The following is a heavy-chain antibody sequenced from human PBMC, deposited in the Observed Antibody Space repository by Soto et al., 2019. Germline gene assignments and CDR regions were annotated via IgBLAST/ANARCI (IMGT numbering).Heavy chain of an antibody. V-gene: IGHV3-73*01. D-gene: IGHD5-18*01. J-gene: IGHJ4*02. CDR3: LSQLWLYQGNQRQPVDY. CDR2: IRSKANSYAT. CDR1: GFTFSGSA. Sequence: GGSLRLSCAASGFTFSGSAMHWVRQASGKGLEWVGRIRSKANSYATAYAASVKGRFTISRDDSKNTAYLQMNSLKTEDTAVYYCLSQLWLYQGNQRQPVDYWGQGTLVTVSS.